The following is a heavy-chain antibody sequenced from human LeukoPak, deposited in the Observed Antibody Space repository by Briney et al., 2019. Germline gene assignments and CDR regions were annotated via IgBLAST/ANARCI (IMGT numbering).Heavy chain of an antibody. CDR2: IYTSGST. D-gene: IGHD1-26*01. CDR1: GGSISSGSYY. Sequence: SQTLSLTCTVSGGSISSGSYYWSWIRQPAGKGLEWIGRIYTSGSTNYNPSLKSRITISEDMSKNHFSLKMSSVTAADTAVYFCATSGSYGDVAFDIWGQGTMVTVSS. J-gene: IGHJ3*02. V-gene: IGHV4-61*02. CDR3: ATSGSYGDVAFDI.